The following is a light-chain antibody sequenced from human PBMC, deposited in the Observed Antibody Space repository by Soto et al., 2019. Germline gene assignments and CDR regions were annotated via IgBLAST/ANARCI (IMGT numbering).Light chain of an antibody. CDR3: QQSLKTPFT. V-gene: IGKV1-39*01. CDR1: QTISSH. Sequence: DIKMTQSPSSLSASVGDRATITCRTSQTISSHLNWYQQKPGKAPKLLIYAASSLHIGVPSRFSGSGSGTDFTLTISSLQPEDFATYYCQQSLKTPFTFGPGTKVDIK. CDR2: AAS. J-gene: IGKJ3*01.